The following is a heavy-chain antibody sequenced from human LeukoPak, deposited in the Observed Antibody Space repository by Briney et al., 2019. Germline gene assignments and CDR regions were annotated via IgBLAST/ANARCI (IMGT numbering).Heavy chain of an antibody. V-gene: IGHV1-2*06. CDR1: GYTFTGYY. CDR2: INPNSGGT. J-gene: IGHJ4*02. D-gene: IGHD6-19*01. Sequence: ASVKVSCKASGYTFTGYYMHWVRQAPGQGLEWMGRINPNSGGTNYAQKFQGRVTMTRDTSISTAYMELSRLRSDDTAVYYCARVAEAGRSHIDYWGQGTLVTVSS. CDR3: ARVAEAGRSHIDY.